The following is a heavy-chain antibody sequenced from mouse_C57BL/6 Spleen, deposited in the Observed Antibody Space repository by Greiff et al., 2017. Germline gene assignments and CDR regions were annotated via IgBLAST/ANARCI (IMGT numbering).Heavy chain of an antibody. V-gene: IGHV5-16*01. CDR1: GFTFSDYY. J-gene: IGHJ1*03. D-gene: IGHD2-5*01. Sequence: EVMLVESEGGLVQPGSSMKLSCTASGFTFSDYYMAWVRQVPEKGLEWVANINYDGSSTYYLDSLKSRFIISRDNAKNILYLQMSSLKSEDTATYYCARDNYSNYVGYFDVWGTGTTVTVSS. CDR3: ARDNYSNYVGYFDV. CDR2: INYDGSST.